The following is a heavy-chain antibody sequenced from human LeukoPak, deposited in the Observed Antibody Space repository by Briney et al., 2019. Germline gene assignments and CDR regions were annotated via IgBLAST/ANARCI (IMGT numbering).Heavy chain of an antibody. CDR1: GFTFSDYS. J-gene: IGHJ6*02. CDR2: ISFTVNSK. D-gene: IGHD3-16*01. CDR3: AKGLMMYYYGMDV. Sequence: PGGSLRLSCGASGFTFSDYSINWVRQAPGRGLEWISYISFTVNSKYYADSVKGRFTISRDNSKNTLYLQVNSLRAEDTAVYYCAKGLMMYYYGMDVWGQGTTVTVSS. V-gene: IGHV3-48*01.